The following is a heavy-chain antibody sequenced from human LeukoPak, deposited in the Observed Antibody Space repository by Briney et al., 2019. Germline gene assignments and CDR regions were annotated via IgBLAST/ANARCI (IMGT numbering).Heavy chain of an antibody. J-gene: IGHJ4*02. CDR2: ISGSGGST. CDR3: AKDSSGWYYFDY. Sequence: PGGSLRLSCAASGFTLSSYAMSWVGQAPGKGLEWVSAISGSGGSTYYADSVKGRFTISRDNSKNTLYLQMNSLRAEDTAVYYCAKDSSGWYYFDYWGQGTLITVSS. V-gene: IGHV3-23*01. CDR1: GFTLSSYA. D-gene: IGHD6-19*01.